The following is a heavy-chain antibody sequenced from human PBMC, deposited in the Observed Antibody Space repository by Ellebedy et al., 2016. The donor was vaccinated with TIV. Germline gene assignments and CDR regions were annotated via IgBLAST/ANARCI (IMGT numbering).Heavy chain of an antibody. V-gene: IGHV3-11*01. CDR2: ISGGGSTI. Sequence: GESLKISCAASGFTFSDYYMSWIRQAPGKGLEWVSYISGGGSTIYYADSVKGRFTISRDNAKTSLYLQMNSLRDEDTAVYYCARDKTPMDVWGQGTTVTVSS. CDR1: GFTFSDYY. J-gene: IGHJ6*02. CDR3: ARDKTPMDV.